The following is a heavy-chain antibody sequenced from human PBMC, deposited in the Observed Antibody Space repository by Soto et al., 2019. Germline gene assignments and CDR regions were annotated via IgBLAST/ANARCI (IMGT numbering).Heavy chain of an antibody. CDR3: ACIFSGGYGYGFYYYGMDV. CDR2: IYYSGST. Sequence: SETLSLTCTVSGGSVSSSSYYWGWIRQPPGKGLEWIGSIYYSGSTYYNPSLKSRVTISVDTSKNQFSLNLSSVTAADTAVYYCACIFSGGYGYGFYYYGMDVWGQGTKVTVSS. J-gene: IGHJ6*02. D-gene: IGHD5-18*01. V-gene: IGHV4-39*01. CDR1: GGSVSSSSYY.